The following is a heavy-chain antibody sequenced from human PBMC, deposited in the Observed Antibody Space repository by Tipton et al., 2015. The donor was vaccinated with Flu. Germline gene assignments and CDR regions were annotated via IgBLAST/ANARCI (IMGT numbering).Heavy chain of an antibody. CDR2: IYPSGTT. J-gene: IGHJ6*03. V-gene: IGHV4-39*07. Sequence: GLVKPSETLSLTCTVSSGSIRSTNYFCAWIRQPPGKRLELIGSIYPSGTTYYNPSLKSRVTISVDTSKSQFSLMLRSVTAADTAVYYCAREMLELRFLMDIWGKGTTVTVSS. D-gene: IGHD1-26*01. CDR3: AREMLELRFLMDI. CDR1: SGSIRSTNYF.